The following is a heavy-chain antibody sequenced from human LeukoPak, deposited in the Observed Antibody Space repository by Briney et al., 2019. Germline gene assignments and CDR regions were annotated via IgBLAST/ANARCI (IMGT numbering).Heavy chain of an antibody. J-gene: IGHJ2*01. CDR2: IYYSRST. CDR1: GGSISSSSYY. D-gene: IGHD4-17*01. CDR3: ASYGDYWYFDL. Sequence: SSETLSLTRTVSGGSISSSSYYWGWIRQPPGKGLEWIGNIYYSRSTHYSPSLKSRVTISVDTSKNQFSLKLSSVTAADTAVYYCASYGDYWYFDLWGRGTLVTVSS. V-gene: IGHV4-39*01.